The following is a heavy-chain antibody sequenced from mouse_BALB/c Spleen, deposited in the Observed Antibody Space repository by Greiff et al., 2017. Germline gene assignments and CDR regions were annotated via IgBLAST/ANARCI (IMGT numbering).Heavy chain of an antibody. CDR3: ARRRNGRGAMDY. D-gene: IGHD1-1*01. CDR1: GFTFSSYA. V-gene: IGHV5-6-5*01. J-gene: IGHJ4*01. Sequence: DVMLVESGGGLVKPGGSLKLSCAASGFTFSSYAMSWVRQTPEKRLEWVASISSGGSTYYPDSVKGRFTISRDNARNILYLQMSSLRSEDTAMYYCARRRNGRGAMDYWGQGTSVTVSS. CDR2: ISSGGST.